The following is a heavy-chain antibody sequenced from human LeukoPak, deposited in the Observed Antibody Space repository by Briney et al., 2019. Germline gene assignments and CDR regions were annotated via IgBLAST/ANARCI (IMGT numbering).Heavy chain of an antibody. CDR3: AKDSVVGRPDIAMSGIDY. CDR2: IQYDGTNK. Sequence: PGGSLRLSCAASGFTFSSYGMHGVRQAPGKGLEWVAFIQYDGTNKYYADSVKGRFTISRDNSKNSLYLQMNSLRAEDTAVYYCAKDSVVGRPDIAMSGIDYWGQGTLVTVSS. J-gene: IGHJ4*02. D-gene: IGHD6-19*01. V-gene: IGHV3-30*02. CDR1: GFTFSSYG.